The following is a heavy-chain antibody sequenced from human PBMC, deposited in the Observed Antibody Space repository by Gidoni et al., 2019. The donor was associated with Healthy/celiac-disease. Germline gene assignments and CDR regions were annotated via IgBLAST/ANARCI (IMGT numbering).Heavy chain of an antibody. CDR2: IDSDGSST. CDR1: GFTFSSYW. J-gene: IGHJ6*02. CDR3: AREPYDYVWGSYRSPYYYYGMDV. Sequence: EVQLVESGGGLVQPGGSLRLSCAASGFTFSSYWMHWVRHAPGKGLVWVSRIDSDGSSTSYADSVKGRFTISRDNAKNTLYLQMNSLRAEDTAVYYCAREPYDYVWGSYRSPYYYYGMDVWGQGTTVTVSS. D-gene: IGHD3-16*02. V-gene: IGHV3-74*01.